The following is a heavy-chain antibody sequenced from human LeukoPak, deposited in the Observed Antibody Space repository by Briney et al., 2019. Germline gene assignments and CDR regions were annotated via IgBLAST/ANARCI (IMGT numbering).Heavy chain of an antibody. CDR1: ARSIASTYYD. CDR3: VMHWDSSSWFDP. J-gene: IGHJ5*02. D-gene: IGHD1-26*01. CDR2: ISYSGTT. V-gene: IGHV4-39*01. Sequence: ADTLSLTCTLYARSIASTYYDWGWIRQPPGKGLGWIGYISYSGTTYYDPSLKSRAILSVDTSNNQISLRLSSVTAADAARYYCVMHWDSSSWFDPWGQGTLVTVSS.